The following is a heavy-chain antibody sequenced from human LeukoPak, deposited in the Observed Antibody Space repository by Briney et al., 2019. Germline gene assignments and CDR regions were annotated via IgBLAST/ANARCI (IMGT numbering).Heavy chain of an antibody. J-gene: IGHJ4*02. CDR1: GFTFSSYA. V-gene: IGHV3-30*04. D-gene: IGHD2-2*01. CDR3: ARELLASPDY. Sequence: SGGSLRLSCAASGFTFSSYAMHWVRQAPGKGLEWVAVISYDGSNKFYADSVKGRFTISRDNAKNSLYLQMNSLRAEDTAVYYCARELLASPDYWGQGTLVTVSS. CDR2: ISYDGSNK.